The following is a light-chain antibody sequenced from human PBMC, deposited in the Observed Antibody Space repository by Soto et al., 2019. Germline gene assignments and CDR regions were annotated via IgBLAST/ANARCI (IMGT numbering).Light chain of an antibody. J-gene: IGKJ4*01. CDR3: QQVKSYPRT. Sequence: DIHLTQSPSSLSASVGDRVTITCRASQAITTNLAWYQQKPGNPPRLLIYEESTLHSGVPSRFSGRKVGTQCILTIDSLQPEDFATYYCQQVKSYPRTFGGGTKVEIK. CDR1: QAITTN. V-gene: IGKV1-9*01. CDR2: EES.